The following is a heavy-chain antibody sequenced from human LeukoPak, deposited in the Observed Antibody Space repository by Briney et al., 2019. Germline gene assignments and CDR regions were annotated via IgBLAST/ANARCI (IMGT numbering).Heavy chain of an antibody. CDR3: AKTQWKVGATDYFDY. CDR2: INDNGGQT. D-gene: IGHD1-26*01. CDR1: GFAFNNYA. V-gene: IGHV3-23*01. Sequence: GGSLRLSCAASGFAFNNYAMTWVRQAPGKGLEWVSNINDNGGQTHYADSVKGRFTISRENSKNTLFLQMDSLRAEDTAVYYCAKTQWKVGATDYFDYWGQGILVTVSS. J-gene: IGHJ4*02.